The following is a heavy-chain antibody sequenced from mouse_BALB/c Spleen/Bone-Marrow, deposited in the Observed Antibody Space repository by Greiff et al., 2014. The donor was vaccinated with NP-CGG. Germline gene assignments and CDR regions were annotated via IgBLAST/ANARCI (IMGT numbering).Heavy chain of an antibody. CDR2: IPPGSGTT. CDR3: ARGSYYYGSSSPWFAY. J-gene: IGHJ3*01. CDR1: GYTFTSYW. D-gene: IGHD1-1*01. Sequence: DLVKPGASVKLSCKASGYTFTSYWINWIKQRPGRGLGWIGRIPPGSGTTYYNEMFKGKATLTVDTSSTTAYIQLSSLSSEDSAVYFCARGSYYYGSSSPWFAYWGQGTLVTVSA. V-gene: IGHV1S41*01.